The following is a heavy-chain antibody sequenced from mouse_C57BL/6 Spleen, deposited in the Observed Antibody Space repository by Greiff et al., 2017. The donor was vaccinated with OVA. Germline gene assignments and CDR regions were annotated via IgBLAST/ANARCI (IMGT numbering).Heavy chain of an antibody. Sequence: VQLQQSGPELVKPGASVKISCKASGYTFTDYYMNWVKQSHGKSLEWIGDINPNNGGTSYNQKFKGKATLTVDKSSSTAYMELRSLTSEDSAVYYCARLGIYYYGSKDYYAMDYWGQGTSVTVSS. D-gene: IGHD1-1*01. CDR2: INPNNGGT. CDR3: ARLGIYYYGSKDYYAMDY. CDR1: GYTFTDYY. V-gene: IGHV1-26*01. J-gene: IGHJ4*01.